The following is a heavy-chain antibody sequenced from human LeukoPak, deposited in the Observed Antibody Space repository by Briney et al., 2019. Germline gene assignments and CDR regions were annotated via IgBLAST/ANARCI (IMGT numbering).Heavy chain of an antibody. D-gene: IGHD5-18*01. CDR3: ARGLIDGYSYGSSWFDP. V-gene: IGHV4-59*01. CDR2: IYYSGST. Sequence: SETLSLTCTVSGGSISSYYWSWIRQPPGKGLEWIGYIYYSGSTNYYPSLKSRVTISVDTSKNQFSLKLSSVTAADTAVYYCARGLIDGYSYGSSWFDPWGQGTLVTVSS. CDR1: GGSISSYY. J-gene: IGHJ5*02.